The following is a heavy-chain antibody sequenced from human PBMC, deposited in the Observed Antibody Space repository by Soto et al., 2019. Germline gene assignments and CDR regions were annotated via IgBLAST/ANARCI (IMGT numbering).Heavy chain of an antibody. Sequence: SETLSLTFTVSDDFISSYYWNWIRQPAGKGLEWIWRVSTNGATNYNPSLESRVTMSVATSKNQFSLKLTSVTAADTAVYFCARADYEILTVSYAMHXWGQVTTVTVS. CDR2: VSTNGAT. V-gene: IGHV4-4*07. D-gene: IGHD3-9*01. J-gene: IGHJ6*02. CDR3: ARADYEILTVSYAMHX. CDR1: DDFISSYY.